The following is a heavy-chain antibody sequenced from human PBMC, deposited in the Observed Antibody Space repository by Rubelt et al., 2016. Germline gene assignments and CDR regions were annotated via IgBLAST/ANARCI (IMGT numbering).Heavy chain of an antibody. Sequence: VQLVESGGGLVQRGGSLRLSCSASGFTFNSYAMHWLRLAPGRGLEYVSTLTYTGDTAYYADSVKGRFTISRDTSMDTLYLQMTNLRAEDTATYYCVTHLGSGRYFNYWGRGTQVTVSS. CDR2: LTYTGDTA. J-gene: IGHJ4*02. CDR3: VTHLGSGRYFNY. CDR1: GFTFNSYA. D-gene: IGHD6-19*01. V-gene: IGHV3-64D*06.